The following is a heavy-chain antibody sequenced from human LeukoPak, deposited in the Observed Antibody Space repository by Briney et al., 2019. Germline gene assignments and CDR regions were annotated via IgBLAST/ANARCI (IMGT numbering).Heavy chain of an antibody. J-gene: IGHJ4*02. V-gene: IGHV3-48*02. CDR2: ITTGGSTK. CDR1: GFTFSSYT. CDR3: ARGGPTVVTGLDY. Sequence: GGSLRLSRAASGFTFSSYTMNWVRQAPGKGLEWLAYITTGGSTKYYADSVKGRFTISRDNAKNSLYLQMTSLRDEDTAMYFCARGGPTVVTGLDYWGQGTLVTVSS. D-gene: IGHD4-23*01.